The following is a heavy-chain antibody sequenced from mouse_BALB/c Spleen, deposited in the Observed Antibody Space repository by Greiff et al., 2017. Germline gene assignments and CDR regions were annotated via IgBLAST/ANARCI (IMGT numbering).Heavy chain of an antibody. V-gene: IGHV14-3*02. CDR2: IDPANGNT. CDR3: ARSYYGNLAWFAY. D-gene: IGHD2-10*01. Sequence: EVQLQQSGAELVKPGASVKLSCTASGFNIKDTYMHWVKQRPEQGLEWIGRIDPANGNTKYDPKFQGKATITADTSSNTAYLQLSSLTSEDTAVYYCARSYYGNLAWFAYWGQGTLVTVSA. CDR1: GFNIKDTY. J-gene: IGHJ3*01.